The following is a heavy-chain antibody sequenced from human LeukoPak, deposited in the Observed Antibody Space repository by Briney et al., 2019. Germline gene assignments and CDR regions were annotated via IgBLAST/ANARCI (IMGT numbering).Heavy chain of an antibody. CDR3: ARDSGFSGTQRGEY. J-gene: IGHJ4*02. D-gene: IGHD3/OR15-3a*01. CDR2: ISYDGSNK. CDR1: GFTFSSYA. V-gene: IGHV3-30*04. Sequence: PGGFLRLSCAASGFTFSSYAMHWVRQAPGKGLEWVAVISYDGSNKYYADSVKGRFTISRDNSKNTLYLQMNSLRAEDTAVYYCARDSGFSGTQRGEYWGQGTLVTVSS.